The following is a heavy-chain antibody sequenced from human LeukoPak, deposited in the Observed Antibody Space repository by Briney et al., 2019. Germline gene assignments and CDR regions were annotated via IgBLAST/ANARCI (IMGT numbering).Heavy chain of an antibody. CDR2: ISLHLRST. D-gene: IGHD6-13*01. Sequence: GGSLRLSCAASGFTFDEYAMQGVGQDRGKGVEGVSLISLHLRSTYYAHSVNPRFPISRDNSNNSLYLQMNSLRAEDTALYYCAKDDSSSWSAFDYWGQGTLVTVSS. CDR1: GFTFDEYA. CDR3: AKDDSSSWSAFDY. J-gene: IGHJ4*02. V-gene: IGHV3-43D*04.